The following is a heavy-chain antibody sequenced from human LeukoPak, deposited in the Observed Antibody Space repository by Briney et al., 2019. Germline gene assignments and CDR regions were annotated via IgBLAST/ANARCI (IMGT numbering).Heavy chain of an antibody. Sequence: SETLSLTCAVYGGSFSGFYWSWTRQPPGKGLEWIGEINHSGSTNYNPSLKSRVTISVDTSKNQFSLKLSSVTAADTAVYYCARWASRGNDGDYYYFDYWGQGTLVTVSS. J-gene: IGHJ4*02. CDR3: ARWASRGNDGDYYYFDY. V-gene: IGHV4-34*01. CDR1: GGSFSGFY. CDR2: INHSGST. D-gene: IGHD4-17*01.